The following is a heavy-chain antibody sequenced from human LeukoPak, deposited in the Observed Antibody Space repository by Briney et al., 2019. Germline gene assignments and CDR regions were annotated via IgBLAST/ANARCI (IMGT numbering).Heavy chain of an antibody. V-gene: IGHV3-7*01. CDR3: AKDEVGGHFEY. Sequence: GGSLRLSCAASGFTFRSFYMSWVRQAPGKGLEWVAKVNEDGRQIYYADSVKGRFTISRDNAKNSVHLQMNNPRVEDTAVYYCAKDEVGGHFEYWGQGILVTV. CDR1: GFTFRSFY. J-gene: IGHJ4*02. CDR2: VNEDGRQI.